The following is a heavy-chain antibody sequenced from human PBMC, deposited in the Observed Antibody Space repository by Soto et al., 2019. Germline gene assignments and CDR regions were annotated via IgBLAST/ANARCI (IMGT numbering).Heavy chain of an antibody. J-gene: IGHJ4*02. CDR1: GYTFTSYA. D-gene: IGHD2-21*02. CDR2: INAGNGNT. V-gene: IGHV1-3*01. CDR3: ARSIVVVTALDY. Sequence: ASVKVSCKASGYTFTSYAMHWVRQAPGQRLEWMGWINAGNGNTKYSQKFQGRVTITRDTSASTAYMELSSLRSEDTAVYYCARSIVVVTALDYWGQGTLVTVPS.